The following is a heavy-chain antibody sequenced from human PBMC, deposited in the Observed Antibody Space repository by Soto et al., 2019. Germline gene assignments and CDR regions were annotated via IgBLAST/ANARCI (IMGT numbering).Heavy chain of an antibody. CDR3: AREDGTYYGVGRN. CDR1: GDTSRTSS. Sequence: QVQVVQSGAEVKKPGSSVKVSCTASGDTSRTSSINWVRQAPGQRLEWMGGIIPVFDRVNYAQRFQGRVSITADDSTRLAYMELSSLTSEDTAIYYGAREDGTYYGVGRNWGQGTLLIVSS. D-gene: IGHD1-26*01. CDR2: IIPVFDRV. J-gene: IGHJ1*01. V-gene: IGHV1-69*01.